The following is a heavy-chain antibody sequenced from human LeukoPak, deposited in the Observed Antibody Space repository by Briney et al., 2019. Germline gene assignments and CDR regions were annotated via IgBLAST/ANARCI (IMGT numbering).Heavy chain of an antibody. CDR3: ARGEQTYSDFWSGYIPDV. Sequence: GGSLRLSCAASGFTFSSYAMHWVRQAPGKGLEWVAVISYDGSNKYYADSVNGRFTISRDNSKNTLYLQMNSLRAEDTAVYYCARGEQTYSDFWSGYIPDVWGQGTTVTVSS. V-gene: IGHV3-30-3*01. CDR1: GFTFSSYA. D-gene: IGHD3-3*01. CDR2: ISYDGSNK. J-gene: IGHJ6*02.